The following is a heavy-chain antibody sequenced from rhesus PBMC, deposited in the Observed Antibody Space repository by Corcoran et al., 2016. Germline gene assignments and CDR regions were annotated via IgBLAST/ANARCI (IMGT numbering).Heavy chain of an antibody. D-gene: IGHD2-21*01. Sequence: QLQLQESGPGLVKPSETLSVTCAVSGGSISSNYWSWIRQPPGKGLEWIGRIDGSGGGPEYNHSLKSRVTISRDTSKNQFSLKLRSVTAADTAGYDCAREGVVALYYYDLDAWRQGVVVTVSS. CDR3: AREGVVALYYYDLDA. CDR1: GGSISSNY. V-gene: IGHV4-173*01. CDR2: IDGSGGGP. J-gene: IGHJ6*01.